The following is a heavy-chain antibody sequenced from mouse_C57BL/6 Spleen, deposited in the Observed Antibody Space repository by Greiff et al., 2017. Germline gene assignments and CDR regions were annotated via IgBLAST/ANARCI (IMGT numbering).Heavy chain of an antibody. J-gene: IGHJ2*01. CDR2: IDPSDSYT. D-gene: IGHD1-1*01. CDR3: ARGITTVVADY. CDR1: GYTFTSYW. V-gene: IGHV1-69*01. Sequence: VQLQQSGAELVMPGASVKLSCKASGYTFTSYWMHWVKQRPGQGLEWIGEIDPSDSYTNYNQKFKGKSTLTVDKSSSTAYMQLSSLTSEDSAVYYCARGITTVVADYWGQGTTLTVSS.